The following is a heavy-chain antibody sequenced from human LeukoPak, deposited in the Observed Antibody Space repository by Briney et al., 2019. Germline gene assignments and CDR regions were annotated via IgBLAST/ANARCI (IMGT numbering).Heavy chain of an antibody. Sequence: PGGSLRLSCAASGFTFSSYAMSWVRQAPGKGLEWVSAISGSGGSTYYADSVKGRFTISRDNSENTLYLQLNSLRAEDTAVYFCVKGFVHPTYYFDYWGQGTLVTVSS. D-gene: IGHD3-10*01. V-gene: IGHV3-23*01. CDR1: GFTFSSYA. CDR3: VKGFVHPTYYFDY. CDR2: ISGSGGST. J-gene: IGHJ4*02.